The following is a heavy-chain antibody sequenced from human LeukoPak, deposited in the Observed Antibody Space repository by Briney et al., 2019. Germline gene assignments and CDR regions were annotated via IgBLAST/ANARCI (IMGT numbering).Heavy chain of an antibody. CDR2: INHSGST. Sequence: SETLSLTCAVYGGSFSGYYWSWIRQPPGKGLERIGEINHSGSTNYNPSLKSRVTISVDTSKNQFSLKLSSVTAADTAVYYCASQAAAGYYYMDVWGKGTTVTVSS. V-gene: IGHV4-34*01. J-gene: IGHJ6*03. CDR3: ASQAAAGYYYMDV. CDR1: GGSFSGYY. D-gene: IGHD6-13*01.